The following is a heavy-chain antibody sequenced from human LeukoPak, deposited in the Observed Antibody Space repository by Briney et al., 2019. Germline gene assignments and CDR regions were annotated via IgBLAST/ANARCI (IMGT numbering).Heavy chain of an antibody. V-gene: IGHV3-11*01. Sequence: GGSLRLSCAASGFTFSDYYMNWIRQAPGKGLEWVSYISSSATIIYYADSVKGRFIISRDNAKNSLYLQMNSLRAEDTAVYYCARDRGDGYPAFDYWGQGTLVTVSS. CDR1: GFTFSDYY. CDR2: ISSSATII. D-gene: IGHD5-24*01. CDR3: ARDRGDGYPAFDY. J-gene: IGHJ4*02.